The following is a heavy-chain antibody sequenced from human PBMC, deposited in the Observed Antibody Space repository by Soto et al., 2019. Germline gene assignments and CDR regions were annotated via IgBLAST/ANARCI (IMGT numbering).Heavy chain of an antibody. Sequence: QVPLVQSGAEVKKRGSSVKVSCKASGGTFSSYAISWVRQAPGQGLEWMGGIIPIFGTANYAQKFQGRVTITADESTSTAYMELSRLRYEDTAVYYCARAHYYDSSGYGAFDIWGQGTMVTVSS. V-gene: IGHV1-69*01. J-gene: IGHJ3*02. CDR1: GGTFSSYA. CDR3: ARAHYYDSSGYGAFDI. CDR2: IIPIFGTA. D-gene: IGHD3-22*01.